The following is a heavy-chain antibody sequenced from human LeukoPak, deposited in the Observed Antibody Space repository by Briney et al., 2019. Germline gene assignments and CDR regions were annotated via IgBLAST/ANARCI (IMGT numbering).Heavy chain of an antibody. J-gene: IGHJ5*02. Sequence: ASVKVSCKASGGTFSSYAISWVRQAPGQGLEWMGGIIPIFGTANYAQKFQGRVTITTDGSTSTAYMELSSLRSEDTAVYYCASYSSPFRFDPWGQGTLVTVSS. CDR1: GGTFSSYA. CDR2: IIPIFGTA. D-gene: IGHD2-15*01. V-gene: IGHV1-69*05. CDR3: ASYSSPFRFDP.